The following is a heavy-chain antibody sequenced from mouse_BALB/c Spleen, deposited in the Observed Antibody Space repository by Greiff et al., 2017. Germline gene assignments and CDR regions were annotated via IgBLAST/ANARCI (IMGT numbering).Heavy chain of an antibody. D-gene: IGHD2-4*01. CDR1: GFTFSSFG. CDR3: AREGFYDYDTWFAY. J-gene: IGHJ3*01. V-gene: IGHV5-17*02. Sequence: EVQVVESGGGLVQPGGSRKLSCAASGFTFSSFGMHWVRQAPEKGLEWVAYISSGSSTIYYADTVKGRFTISRDNPKNTLFLQMTSLRSEDTAMYYCAREGFYDYDTWFAYWGQGTLVTVSA. CDR2: ISSGSSTI.